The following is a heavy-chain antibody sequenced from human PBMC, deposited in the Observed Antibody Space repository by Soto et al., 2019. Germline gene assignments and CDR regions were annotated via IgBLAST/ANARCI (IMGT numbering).Heavy chain of an antibody. CDR3: ARDRRVVAAESYYYYGMDV. CDR1: GYTFTGYY. Sequence: ASVKVSCKASGYTFTGYYMHWVRQAPGQGLEWMGWINPNSGGTNYAQKFQGRVTMTRDTSISTAYMELSRLRSDDTAVYYCARDRRVVAAESYYYYGMDVWGQGTTVTVSS. V-gene: IGHV1-2*02. D-gene: IGHD2-15*01. J-gene: IGHJ6*02. CDR2: INPNSGGT.